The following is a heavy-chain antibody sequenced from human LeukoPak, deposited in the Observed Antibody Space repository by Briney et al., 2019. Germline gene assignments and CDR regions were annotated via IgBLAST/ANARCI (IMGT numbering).Heavy chain of an antibody. CDR2: ISDGTT. J-gene: IGHJ5*02. CDR3: AKTGVQLWSRGWFDP. Sequence: PGGSLRLSCAASGFTFTDFAMIWVRQAPGKVLEWVSSISDGTTFYADSVKGRFTISRDNSKNTLYLQMNSLRAEDTAVYYCAKTGVQLWSRGWFDPWGQGTLVTVSS. D-gene: IGHD5-18*01. CDR1: GFTFTDFA. V-gene: IGHV3-23*01.